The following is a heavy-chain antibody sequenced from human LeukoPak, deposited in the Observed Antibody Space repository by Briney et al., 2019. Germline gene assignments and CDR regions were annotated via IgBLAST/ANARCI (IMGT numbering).Heavy chain of an antibody. J-gene: IGHJ4*02. V-gene: IGHV3-53*01. Sequence: PGGSLRLSCAASGFTVRSIHMVWVRQAPGKGLEWVSVTYTGGNSYCADSVKGRFIISRDNSKNTLYLQMNSLRAEDTAVHYCARDSYGDYYFDYWGQGTLVTISS. CDR2: TYTGGNS. D-gene: IGHD4-17*01. CDR1: GFTVRSIH. CDR3: ARDSYGDYYFDY.